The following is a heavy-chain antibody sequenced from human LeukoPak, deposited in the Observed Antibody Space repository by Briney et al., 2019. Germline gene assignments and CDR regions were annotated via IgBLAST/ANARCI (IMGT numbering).Heavy chain of an antibody. J-gene: IGHJ6*02. V-gene: IGHV4-39*07. D-gene: IGHD3-3*01. CDR3: ARNRASDFWSGYYTFLKNAMGAYYYYGMDV. Sequence: SETLSLTCTVSGGSISSSNYYWAWIRQPPGKGLEWIGSGYYSGTTFYNPSLKSRLTVSVDVSKNQFSLKLSSVTAADTAVYYCARNRASDFWSGYYTFLKNAMGAYYYYGMDVWGQGTTVTVSS. CDR1: GGSISSSNYY. CDR2: GYYSGTT.